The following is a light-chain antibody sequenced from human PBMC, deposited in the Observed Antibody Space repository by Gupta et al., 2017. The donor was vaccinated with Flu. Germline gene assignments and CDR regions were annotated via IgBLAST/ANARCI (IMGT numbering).Light chain of an antibody. V-gene: IGLV2-14*03. J-gene: IGLJ2*01. CDR1: NSDIGAYNY. Sequence: QSALTQPASVSGSPGQSIAISCTGTNSDIGAYNYVSWYQQHPGKAPNLMIYDGSNRPSGGSTRFSGSKSGNTASLTISGRQAEDEDDYYCDSYGEVGVFGGGTKVTVL. CDR3: DSYGEVGV. CDR2: DGS.